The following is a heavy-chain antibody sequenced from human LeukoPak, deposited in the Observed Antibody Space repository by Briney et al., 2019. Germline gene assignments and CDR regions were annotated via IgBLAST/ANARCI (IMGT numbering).Heavy chain of an antibody. Sequence: SSETLSLTCTVSGGSISSYYWSWIRQPPGKGLEWIGYIYYSGSTNYNPSLKSRVTISVDTSKNQFSLKLSSVTAADTAVYYCARLSRAPPYYGMDVWGQGTTVTVSS. CDR2: IYYSGST. CDR3: ARLSRAPPYYGMDV. V-gene: IGHV4-59*01. J-gene: IGHJ6*02. D-gene: IGHD3-10*01. CDR1: GGSISSYY.